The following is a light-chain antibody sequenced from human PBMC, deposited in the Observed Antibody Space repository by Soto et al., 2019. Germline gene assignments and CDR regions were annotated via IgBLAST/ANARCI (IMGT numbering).Light chain of an antibody. J-gene: IGKJ1*01. CDR2: AAS. CDR1: QSISSE. CDR3: LQHNTYPWT. Sequence: DIQLTQSPSTVSSSVRDRVTITCRASQSISSELAWYQQKPGKAPKRLIYAASSLQSGVPSRFSGSGSGTEFTLTISSLQPEDFATYYCLQHNTYPWTFGQGTKVDI. V-gene: IGKV1-17*01.